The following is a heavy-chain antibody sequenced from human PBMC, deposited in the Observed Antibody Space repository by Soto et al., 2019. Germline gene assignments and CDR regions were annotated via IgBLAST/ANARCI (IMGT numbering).Heavy chain of an antibody. CDR3: ARHAYDFWSGHPNPRYYYGMDV. CDR1: GYRFTSYG. Sequence: PGESLKISCKASGYRFTSYGIGWVRQIPGKGLEWMGSIYPGDAKTRYSPSFQGQVTISADKSISTAYLQWSSLKATDTAMYYCARHAYDFWSGHPNPRYYYGMDVWGQGTTVTVSS. D-gene: IGHD3-3*01. V-gene: IGHV5-51*01. CDR2: IYPGDAKT. J-gene: IGHJ6*02.